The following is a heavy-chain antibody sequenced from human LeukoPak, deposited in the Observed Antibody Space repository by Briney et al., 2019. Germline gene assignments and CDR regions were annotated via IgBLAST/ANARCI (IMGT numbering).Heavy chain of an antibody. J-gene: IGHJ4*02. D-gene: IGHD5-12*01. V-gene: IGHV1-8*03. CDR3: ARARRAYSGYDSSGDY. CDR2: MNPNSGNT. CDR1: GYTFTSYD. Sequence: GASVKVSCKASGYTFTSYDINWVRQATGQGLEWMGWMNPNSGNTGYAQKFQGRVTITRNTSISTAYMELSSLRSEDTAVYYCARARRAYSGYDSSGDYWGQGTLVTVSS.